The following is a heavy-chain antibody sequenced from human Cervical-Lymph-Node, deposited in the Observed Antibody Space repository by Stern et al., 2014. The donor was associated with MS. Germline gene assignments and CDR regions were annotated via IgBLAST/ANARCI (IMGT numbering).Heavy chain of an antibody. CDR2: IIPIFDTP. CDR3: V. Sequence: MQLVESGAEVKKPGSSVNVSCKASGGTFTSFSINWVRQVPGQSLEWMGGIIPIFDTPNLAQKFQGRVTITADSSTSTVYMALNMLPSKVTTAAFDVWGRGTMVTVSS. J-gene: IGHJ3*01. V-gene: IGHV1-69*06. D-gene: IGHD4-17*01. CDR1: GGTFTSFS.